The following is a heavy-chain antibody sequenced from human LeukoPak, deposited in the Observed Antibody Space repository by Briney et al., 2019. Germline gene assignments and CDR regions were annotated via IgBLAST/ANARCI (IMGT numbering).Heavy chain of an antibody. D-gene: IGHD3-10*01. V-gene: IGHV3-20*04. CDR3: VRGFRGGPFDY. J-gene: IGHJ4*02. Sequence: GGSLRLSCAASGFTFDDYGMSWVRQAPGKGLEWVSGNRNGGSTGYADSVKGRFTISRDNAKNSLYLQMNSLRAEDTALYYYVRGFRGGPFDYWGQGTLVTVSS. CDR1: GFTFDDYG. CDR2: NRNGGST.